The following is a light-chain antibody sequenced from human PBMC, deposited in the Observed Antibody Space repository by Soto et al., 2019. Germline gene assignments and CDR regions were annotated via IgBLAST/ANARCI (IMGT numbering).Light chain of an antibody. CDR1: SSNIGAGYD. J-gene: IGLJ2*01. Sequence: QSVLTQPPSVAGAPGQRVTISCTGSSSNIGAGYDVHWYQQLPGTAPKLLIYGNINRPSGLPDRCSGSKSGTSASRAITGLQAEDEADYYCQSYDSSLSVVFGGGTKLTVL. V-gene: IGLV1-40*01. CDR2: GNI. CDR3: QSYDSSLSVV.